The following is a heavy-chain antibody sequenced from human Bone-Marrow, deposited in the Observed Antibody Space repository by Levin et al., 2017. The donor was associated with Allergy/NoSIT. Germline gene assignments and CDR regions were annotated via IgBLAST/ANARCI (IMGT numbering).Heavy chain of an antibody. D-gene: IGHD4-23*01. Sequence: GGSLRLSCAASGFTFSDYYMSWVRQAPGKGLEWLSYISGSGSVMYYADSLEGRITISRDNAKNSVYLQMTGLRADDTAVYYCARGGDENSRDRLPADNWFDTWGQGTRVTVSS. CDR3: ARGGDENSRDRLPADNWFDT. V-gene: IGHV3-11*01. J-gene: IGHJ5*02. CDR1: GFTFSDYY. CDR2: ISGSGSVM.